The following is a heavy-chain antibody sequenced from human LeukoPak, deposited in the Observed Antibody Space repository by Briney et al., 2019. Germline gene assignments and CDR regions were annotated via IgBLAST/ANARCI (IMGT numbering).Heavy chain of an antibody. V-gene: IGHV1-18*01. Sequence: ASVKVSCTASGYTFTSYGISWVRQAPGQGLEWMGWISAYNGNTNYAQKLQGRVTMTTDTSTSTAYMELRSLRSDDTAVYYCAGDQPPSPGTMVRGVYDYWGQGTLVTVSP. J-gene: IGHJ4*02. CDR1: GYTFTSYG. CDR3: AGDQPPSPGTMVRGVYDY. CDR2: ISAYNGNT. D-gene: IGHD3-10*01.